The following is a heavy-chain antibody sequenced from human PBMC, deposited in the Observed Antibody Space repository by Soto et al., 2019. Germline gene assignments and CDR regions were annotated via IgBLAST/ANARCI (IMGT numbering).Heavy chain of an antibody. J-gene: IGHJ4*02. CDR3: ARDTINIAAAAFDY. CDR2: INPNSGGT. V-gene: IGHV1-2*02. Sequence: ASVKVSCKASGYTFTGYYMHWVRQAPGQGLEWMGWINPNSGGTNYAQKFQGRVAMTRDTSISTAYMELSRLRSDDTAVYYCARDTINIAAAAFDYWGQGTLVTVSS. CDR1: GYTFTGYY. D-gene: IGHD6-13*01.